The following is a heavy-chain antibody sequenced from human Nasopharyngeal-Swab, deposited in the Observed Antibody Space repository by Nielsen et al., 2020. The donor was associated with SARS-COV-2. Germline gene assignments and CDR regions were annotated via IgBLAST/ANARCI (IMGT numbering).Heavy chain of an antibody. CDR2: IWYDGSNK. V-gene: IGHV3-33*03. CDR1: GFTFSTFG. D-gene: IGHD3-10*01. J-gene: IGHJ4*02. CDR3: AKVGGGFTMVRGVPYYFDY. Sequence: GESLKISCAASGFTFSTFGMHWVRQAPGKGLEWVAVIWYDGSNKYYADSVKGRFTISRDNSKNTLYLQMNSLRAEDTAVYYCAKVGGGFTMVRGVPYYFDYWGQGTLVTVSS.